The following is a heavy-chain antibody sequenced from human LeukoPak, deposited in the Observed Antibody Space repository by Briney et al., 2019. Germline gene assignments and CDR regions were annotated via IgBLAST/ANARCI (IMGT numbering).Heavy chain of an antibody. D-gene: IGHD2-21*02. J-gene: IGHJ6*04. CDR1: GGSISSYY. Sequence: SETLSLTCTVSGGSISSYYWSWIRQPPGKGLEWIGYIYYSGSTNYNPSLKSRVTISVDTSKNQFSLKLSSVTAADTAVYYCARDPPVTPYYYSYGMDVGGKGTTVTVSS. V-gene: IGHV4-59*01. CDR2: IYYSGST. CDR3: ARDPPVTPYYYSYGMDV.